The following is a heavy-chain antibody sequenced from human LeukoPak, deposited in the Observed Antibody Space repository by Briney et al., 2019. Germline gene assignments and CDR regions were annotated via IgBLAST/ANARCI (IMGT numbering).Heavy chain of an antibody. D-gene: IGHD4-17*01. Sequence: GASVKVSCKASGYTFTGYYMHWVRQAPGQGLEWMEWINPNSGGTNYAQKFQGRVTMTRDTSISTAYVELSRLRSDDTAVYYCARESGVTTVTLRAPLDYWGQGTLVTVSS. CDR1: GYTFTGYY. CDR3: ARESGVTTVTLRAPLDY. V-gene: IGHV1-2*02. CDR2: INPNSGGT. J-gene: IGHJ4*02.